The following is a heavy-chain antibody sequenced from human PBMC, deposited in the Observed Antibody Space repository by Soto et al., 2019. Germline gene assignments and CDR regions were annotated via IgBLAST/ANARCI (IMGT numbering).Heavy chain of an antibody. D-gene: IGHD6-19*01. CDR1: GFNFDSYA. CDR2: ISGSGGST. Sequence: PGGSLRLSCAVSGFNFDSYAMSWVRQAPGKGLEWVSAISGSGGSTYYADSVKGRFTISRGNSKNTLYLQMNSLRAEDTAVYYCAKDAGYSSGYSAWWGQGTLVTVSS. V-gene: IGHV3-23*01. CDR3: AKDAGYSSGYSAW. J-gene: IGHJ4*02.